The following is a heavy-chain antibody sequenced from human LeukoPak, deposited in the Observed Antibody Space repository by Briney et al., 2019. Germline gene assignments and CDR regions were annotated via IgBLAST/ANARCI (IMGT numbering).Heavy chain of an antibody. Sequence: PSETLYLTCTVSGYSISSGYYWGWIRQPPGKGLEWIGSIYHSGSTYYNPSLKSRVTISVDTSKNHFSLKLSSVTAADTAVYYCARVVMISYDSSEPYFDYWGQGTLVTVSS. CDR2: IYHSGST. V-gene: IGHV4-38-2*02. CDR1: GYSISSGYY. J-gene: IGHJ4*02. CDR3: ARVVMISYDSSEPYFDY. D-gene: IGHD3-22*01.